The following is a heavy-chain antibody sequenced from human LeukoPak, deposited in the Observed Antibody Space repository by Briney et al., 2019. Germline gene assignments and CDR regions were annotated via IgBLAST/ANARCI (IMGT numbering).Heavy chain of an antibody. CDR2: MNPNSGNT. J-gene: IGHJ4*02. D-gene: IGHD6-13*01. CDR1: GYTFTSYG. CDR3: ARGHSSWLYY. Sequence: ASVKVSCKASGYTFTSYGISWVRQATGQGLEWMGWMNPNSGNTGYAQKFHGRVTMTRDTSISTAYMELSSLRSEDTAVYYCARGHSSWLYYWGQGTLVTVSS. V-gene: IGHV1-8*02.